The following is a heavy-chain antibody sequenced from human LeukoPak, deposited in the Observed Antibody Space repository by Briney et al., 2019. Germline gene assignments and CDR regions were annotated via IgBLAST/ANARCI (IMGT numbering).Heavy chain of an antibody. CDR3: ANRKTFGFDS. V-gene: IGHV3-23*01. Sequence: GGSLRLSCAGSGFTFSSYAMTWVRQAPGKGLEWVSLISDSGGSTYYADSVKGRFTISRDNSRNTLYLQMNSLRPVDTAVYYCANRKTFGFDSWGQGILVTVSS. CDR1: GFTFSSYA. D-gene: IGHD3-3*01. CDR2: ISDSGGST. J-gene: IGHJ4*02.